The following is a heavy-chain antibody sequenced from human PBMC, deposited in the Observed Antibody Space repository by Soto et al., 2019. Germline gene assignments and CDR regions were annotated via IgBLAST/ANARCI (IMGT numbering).Heavy chain of an antibody. V-gene: IGHV3-74*01. CDR2: INSDGSST. J-gene: IGHJ4*02. D-gene: IGHD5-12*01. CDR1: GFTISNYW. CDR3: AMRQGGYWVY. Sequence: GGSLRLSCAASGFTISNYWMHWVRQAPGKWLVWVSRINSDGSSTNYADSVKGRFTISRDNAKNTLYLQMSSLRAEDTAVYYCAMRQGGYWVYWGQGXLVTVYS.